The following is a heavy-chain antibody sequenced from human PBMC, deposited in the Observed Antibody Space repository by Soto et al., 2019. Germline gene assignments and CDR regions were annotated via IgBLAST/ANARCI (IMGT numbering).Heavy chain of an antibody. CDR1: GFTFSNYG. CDR3: AKNSGVGATWYFDS. CDR2: LPEIGTNT. Sequence: EVQLLESGGGLVQPGGSLRLSCAASGFTFSNYGMSWVRQAPGKGLEWVSALPEIGTNTYYADSVKGRFTISRHNSKNTLFLQINNWRAGDSAVYYCAKNSGVGATWYFDSWGQGTLVTVSS. J-gene: IGHJ4*02. V-gene: IGHV3-23*01. D-gene: IGHD1-26*01.